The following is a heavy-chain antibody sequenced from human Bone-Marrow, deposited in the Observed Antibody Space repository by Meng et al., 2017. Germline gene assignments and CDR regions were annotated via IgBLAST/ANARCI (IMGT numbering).Heavy chain of an antibody. CDR3: ARDRRIAAAGTTSYYCMDV. D-gene: IGHD6-13*01. CDR2: INPSGGST. Sequence: ASVKVSCKASGYTFTSYYMHWVRQAPGQGLEWMGIINPSGGSTSYAQKFQGRVTMTRDTSTSAVYMELSSLRSEDTAVYYCARDRRIAAAGTTSYYCMDVWGQGTTVTVSS. CDR1: GYTFTSYY. V-gene: IGHV1-46*01. J-gene: IGHJ6*02.